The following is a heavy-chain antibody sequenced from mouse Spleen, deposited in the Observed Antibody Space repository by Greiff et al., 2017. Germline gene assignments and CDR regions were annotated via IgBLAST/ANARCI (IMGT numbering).Heavy chain of an antibody. D-gene: IGHD2-3*01. CDR3: ASVDDGYSYYYAMDY. J-gene: IGHJ4*01. CDR2: IYPRSGNT. CDR1: GYTFTSYG. Sequence: VHLVESGAELARPGASVKLSCKASGYTFTSYGISWVKQRTGQGLEWIGEIYPRSGNTYYNEKFKGKATLTADKSSSTAYMELRSLTSEDSAVYFCASVDDGYSYYYAMDYWGQGTSVTVSS. V-gene: IGHV1-81*01.